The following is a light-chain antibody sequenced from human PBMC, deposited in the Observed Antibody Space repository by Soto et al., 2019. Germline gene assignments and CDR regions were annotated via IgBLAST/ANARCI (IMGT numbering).Light chain of an antibody. Sequence: QSVLTQPPSVSGAPGKRFTISCTGSSSNIGAGYDVHWYQQLPGTAPKLLIYGNSNRPSGVPDRFSGSKSVTSASLAITGLQAEDEADYYCQSYDSSLSYVFGTGTKLTVL. CDR1: SSNIGAGYD. CDR2: GNS. CDR3: QSYDSSLSYV. V-gene: IGLV1-40*01. J-gene: IGLJ1*01.